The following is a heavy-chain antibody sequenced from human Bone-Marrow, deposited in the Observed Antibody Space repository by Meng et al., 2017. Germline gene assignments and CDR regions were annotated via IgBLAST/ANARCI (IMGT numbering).Heavy chain of an antibody. Sequence: GGSLRLSCAASGFTFDDYTMHWVRQAPGKGLEWVSLISWDGGSTYYADSVKGRFTISRDNSKNSLYLQMNSLRTEDTALYYCAKDVSVAPSVAEYFQHWGQGTLVTVSS. D-gene: IGHD6-19*01. CDR2: ISWDGGST. CDR3: AKDVSVAPSVAEYFQH. V-gene: IGHV3-43*01. J-gene: IGHJ1*01. CDR1: GFTFDDYT.